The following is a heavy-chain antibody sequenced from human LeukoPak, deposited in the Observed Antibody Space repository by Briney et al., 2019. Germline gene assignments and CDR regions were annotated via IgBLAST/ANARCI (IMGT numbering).Heavy chain of an antibody. J-gene: IGHJ4*02. Sequence: SETLSLTCTVSGGSISSYYWSWIRQPPGKGLEWIGYIYYSGSTNYNPSLKSRVTISVDTSKNQFSLKLSSVTAADTAVYYCARTRRLRYFDYWGQGTLVTVSS. V-gene: IGHV4-59*12. D-gene: IGHD3-9*01. CDR3: ARTRRLRYFDY. CDR1: GGSISSYY. CDR2: IYYSGST.